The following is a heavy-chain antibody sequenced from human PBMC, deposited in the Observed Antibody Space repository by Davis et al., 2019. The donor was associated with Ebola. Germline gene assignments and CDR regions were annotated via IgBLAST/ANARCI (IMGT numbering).Heavy chain of an antibody. J-gene: IGHJ3*01. CDR3: AHLTYSGNYGDPFDF. Sequence: SGPTLVKPTQTLTLTCTFSGFSLRTSGVGVGWIRQPPGKALEWLTLIYWDDDKRYSPSLKNRLTITKDTSKTQVVLTMTNMDPVDTATYYCAHLTYSGNYGDPFDFWGQGTMVTVSS. D-gene: IGHD1-26*01. CDR2: IYWDDDK. CDR1: GFSLRTSGVG. V-gene: IGHV2-5*02.